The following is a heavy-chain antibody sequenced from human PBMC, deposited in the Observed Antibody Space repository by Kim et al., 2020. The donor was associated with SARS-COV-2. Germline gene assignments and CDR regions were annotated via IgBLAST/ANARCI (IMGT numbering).Heavy chain of an antibody. CDR1: GGSISSGGYY. V-gene: IGHV4-31*03. Sequence: SETLSLTCTVSGGSISSGGYYWSWIRQHPGKGLEWIGYIYYSGSTYYNPSLKSRVTISVDTSKNQFSLKLSSVTAADTAVYYCARNPGSYYYDSSGYLFWFDPWGQGTLVTVSS. CDR2: IYYSGST. CDR3: ARNPGSYYYDSSGYLFWFDP. D-gene: IGHD3-22*01. J-gene: IGHJ5*02.